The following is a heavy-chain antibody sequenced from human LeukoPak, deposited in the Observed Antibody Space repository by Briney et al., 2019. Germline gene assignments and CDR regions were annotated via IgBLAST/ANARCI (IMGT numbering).Heavy chain of an antibody. CDR3: AKYKLMTTVTTPDY. Sequence: SVKVSCKASGGTFSSYAISWVRQAPGQGLEWMGGIIPIFGTANYAQKFQGRVTITTDESTSTAYMELSSLRSEDTAVYYCAKYKLMTTVTTPDYWGQGTLVTVSS. J-gene: IGHJ4*02. CDR2: IIPIFGTA. V-gene: IGHV1-69*05. CDR1: GGTFSSYA. D-gene: IGHD4-17*01.